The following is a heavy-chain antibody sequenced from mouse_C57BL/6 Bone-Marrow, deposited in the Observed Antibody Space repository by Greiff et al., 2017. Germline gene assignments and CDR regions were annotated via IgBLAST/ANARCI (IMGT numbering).Heavy chain of an antibody. CDR3: AREWAY. D-gene: IGHD1-3*01. CDR1: VYTFTSYG. Sequence: HVQLQPSGAELARPGASVKLSCKASVYTFTSYGISWVKQRTGQGLEWIGEIYPRSGNTYYNEKFKGKATLTADKSSSTAYMELRSLTSEDSAVYFCAREWAYWGQGTLVTVSA. J-gene: IGHJ3*01. V-gene: IGHV1-81*01. CDR2: IYPRSGNT.